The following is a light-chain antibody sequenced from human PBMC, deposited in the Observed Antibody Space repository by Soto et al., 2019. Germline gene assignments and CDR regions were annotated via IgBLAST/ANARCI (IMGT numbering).Light chain of an antibody. CDR1: QSVSNRY. CDR3: QKYGSSPIT. CDR2: GES. Sequence: ETVLTQSPGTLSLSPGETATPSCRASQSVSNRYLAWYQQKTGQAPRLLIYGESNRATGIPDRLSGSGSGTDLTLTISSLEPEDLAVYYCQKYGSSPITFGQGTRLEIK. V-gene: IGKV3-20*01. J-gene: IGKJ5*01.